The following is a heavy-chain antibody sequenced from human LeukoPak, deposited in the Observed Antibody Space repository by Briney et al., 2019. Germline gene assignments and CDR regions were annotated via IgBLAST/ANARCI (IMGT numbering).Heavy chain of an antibody. Sequence: PGRSLRLSCAASGFTFSSYAMHWVRQAPGKGLEWVAVISYDGSNKYYADSVKGRFTISRDNSKNTMDLQMNSLRAEDTAVYYCAREQYGSDDALDIWGQGTMVTVSS. CDR1: GFTFSSYA. J-gene: IGHJ3*02. CDR2: ISYDGSNK. V-gene: IGHV3-30-3*01. CDR3: AREQYGSDDALDI. D-gene: IGHD4-17*01.